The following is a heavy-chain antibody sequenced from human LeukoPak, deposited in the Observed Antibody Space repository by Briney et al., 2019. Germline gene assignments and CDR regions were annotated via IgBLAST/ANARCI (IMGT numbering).Heavy chain of an antibody. CDR2: IIPILGIA. D-gene: IGHD1-26*01. CDR1: GGTFSSYA. Sequence: SVKVSFTASGGTFSSYAISWVRQAPGQGLEWMGRIIPILGIANYAQKFQGRVTITADKSTSTAYMELSSLRSEDTAVYYCARVRNIVGAGAVPYYFDYWGQGTLVTVSS. J-gene: IGHJ4*02. CDR3: ARVRNIVGAGAVPYYFDY. V-gene: IGHV1-69*04.